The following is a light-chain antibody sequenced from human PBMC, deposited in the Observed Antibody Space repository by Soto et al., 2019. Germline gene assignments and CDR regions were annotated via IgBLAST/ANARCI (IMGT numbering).Light chain of an antibody. J-gene: IGKJ1*01. CDR2: DAS. V-gene: IGKV1-5*01. CDR3: QQYDSYSWT. CDR1: QSISTF. Sequence: DIQMTQSPSTLSASAGDTVTITCRASQSISTFLAWYQQKPGKAPNLLIFDASSLKSGVPSRFSGSGSGTEFTLTISDLQPDDFATYYCQQYDSYSWTFGQGTKVEIK.